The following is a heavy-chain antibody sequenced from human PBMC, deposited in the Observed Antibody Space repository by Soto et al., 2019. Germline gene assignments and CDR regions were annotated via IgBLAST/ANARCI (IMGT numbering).Heavy chain of an antibody. D-gene: IGHD2-21*01. CDR3: AKWLCGPHYYYDGMDV. V-gene: IGHV3-23*01. J-gene: IGHJ6*02. CDR1: GFTFSSYA. CDR2: ISGSGGST. Sequence: GGSLRLSCAASGFTFSSYAMSWVRQAPGKGLEWVSAISGSGGSTYYADSVKGRFTISRDNSKNTLYLQMNSLRAEDTAVYYCAKWLCGPHYYYDGMDVWGQGSTVTVSS.